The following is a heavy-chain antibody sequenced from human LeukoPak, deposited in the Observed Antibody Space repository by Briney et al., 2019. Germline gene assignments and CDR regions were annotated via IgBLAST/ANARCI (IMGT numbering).Heavy chain of an antibody. V-gene: IGHV1-2*02. D-gene: IGHD6-13*01. CDR2: INPNSGGT. Sequence: ASVKVSCKASGYTFTGYYMHWVRQAPGQGLEWMGWINPNSGGTNYAQKFQGRVTMTRDMSISTAYMELRRLRSDDTAVYYCARVRQQLVPLGAFDIWGQGTMVTVSS. J-gene: IGHJ3*02. CDR3: ARVRQQLVPLGAFDI. CDR1: GYTFTGYY.